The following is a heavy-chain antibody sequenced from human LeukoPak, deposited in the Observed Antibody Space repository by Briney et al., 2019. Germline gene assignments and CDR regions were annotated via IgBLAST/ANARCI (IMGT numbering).Heavy chain of an antibody. J-gene: IGHJ4*02. CDR3: ARGGGSYGDYSLWLGY. D-gene: IGHD4-17*01. CDR2: ISAYSGNT. Sequence: ASVKVSCKASGYTFSGYGFSWVREAPGQGLEWMGWISAYSGNTKYAQKYQARVTLTTDTSTSTAYMELRSLRSDDTAVYYCARGGGSYGDYSLWLGYSGQGTLVTVSS. V-gene: IGHV1-18*01. CDR1: GYTFSGYG.